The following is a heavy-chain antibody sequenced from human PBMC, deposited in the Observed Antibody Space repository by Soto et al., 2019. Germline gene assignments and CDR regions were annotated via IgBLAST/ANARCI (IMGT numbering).Heavy chain of an antibody. J-gene: IGHJ4*02. CDR1: GFTVSSNY. Sequence: GGSLRLSCAASGFTVSSNYMSWVRQAPGKGLEWVSVIYSGGSTYYADSVKGRFTISRDNSKNTLYLQMNSLRAEDTAVYYCARGGSSGWYWGGYGYYFDYWGQGTLVTVSS. CDR3: ARGGSSGWYWGGYGYYFDY. D-gene: IGHD6-19*01. V-gene: IGHV3-66*01. CDR2: IYSGGST.